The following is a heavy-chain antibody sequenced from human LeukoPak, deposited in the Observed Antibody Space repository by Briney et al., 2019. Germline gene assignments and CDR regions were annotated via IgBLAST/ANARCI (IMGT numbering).Heavy chain of an antibody. J-gene: IGHJ6*03. CDR1: GYTFTSYG. CDR2: INANNGNT. Sequence: GASVRVSCKASGYTFTSYGITWVRQAPGQGLEWMGWINANNGNTNYAQNLQGRVTMTRDTSTSTAYMELRSLRSDDTAVYYCAAERITGDYSNRWDYYYYMDVWGKGTTVTVSS. V-gene: IGHV1-18*01. CDR3: AAERITGDYSNRWDYYYYMDV. D-gene: IGHD4-11*01.